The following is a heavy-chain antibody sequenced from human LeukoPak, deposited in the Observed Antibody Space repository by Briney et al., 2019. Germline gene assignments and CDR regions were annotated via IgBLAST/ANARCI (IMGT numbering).Heavy chain of an antibody. Sequence: GASVKVSCKASGYTFTSYGISWVRQAPGQGLEWMGWISAYNGNTNYAQKLQGRVTMTTDTSTSTAYMELRSLRSDDTAVYYCARVLDLSSSQNWFDPWGQGTLVTVSS. CDR2: ISAYNGNT. V-gene: IGHV1-18*01. D-gene: IGHD6-6*01. J-gene: IGHJ5*02. CDR1: GYTFTSYG. CDR3: ARVLDLSSSQNWFDP.